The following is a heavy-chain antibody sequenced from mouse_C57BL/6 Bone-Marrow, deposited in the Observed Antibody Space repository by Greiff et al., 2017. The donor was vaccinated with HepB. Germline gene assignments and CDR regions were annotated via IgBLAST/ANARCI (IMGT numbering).Heavy chain of an antibody. J-gene: IGHJ1*03. Sequence: EVKLQESGPELVKPGASVKISCKASGYSFTGYYMNWVKQSPEKSLEWIGEINPSTGGTTYNQKFKAKATLTVDKSSSTAYMQLKSLTSEDSAVYYCARWELCLWYFDVWGTGTTVTVSS. CDR1: GYSFTGYY. CDR3: ARWELCLWYFDV. V-gene: IGHV1-42*01. D-gene: IGHD2-12*01. CDR2: INPSTGGT.